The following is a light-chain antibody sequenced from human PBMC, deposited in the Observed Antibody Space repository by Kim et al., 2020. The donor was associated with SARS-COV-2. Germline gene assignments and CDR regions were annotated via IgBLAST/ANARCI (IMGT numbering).Light chain of an antibody. Sequence: ASVGDRVTITCRASQDISSWLAWYQQKPGKAPKLLISAASSLQSWVPSRFSGSGSGTDFTLTISSLQPEDFASYYCQRADSFPLGFGGGTKVDIK. V-gene: IGKV1-12*01. J-gene: IGKJ4*01. CDR1: QDISSW. CDR2: AAS. CDR3: QRADSFPLG.